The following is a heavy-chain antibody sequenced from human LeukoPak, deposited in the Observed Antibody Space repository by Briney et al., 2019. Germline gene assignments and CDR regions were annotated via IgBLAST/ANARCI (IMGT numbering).Heavy chain of an antibody. Sequence: GESLRLSCAASGFTFSSYSMNWVRQAPGKGLEWVSYISSSSSTIYYADSVKGRFTISRDNAKNSLYLQMNSLRAEDTAVYYCARALPLGYCSSTSCYDLDYWGQGTLVTVSS. CDR3: ARALPLGYCSSTSCYDLDY. CDR2: ISSSSSTI. V-gene: IGHV3-48*04. CDR1: GFTFSSYS. D-gene: IGHD2-2*01. J-gene: IGHJ4*02.